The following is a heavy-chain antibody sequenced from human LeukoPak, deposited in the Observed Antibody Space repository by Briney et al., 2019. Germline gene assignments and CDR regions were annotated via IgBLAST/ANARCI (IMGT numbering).Heavy chain of an antibody. J-gene: IGHJ5*02. D-gene: IGHD3-10*01. Sequence: ASVKVSCKASGYTFTGYYMHWVRQAPGQGLEWRGWINPNSGCTNYAQKFQGRVTMTRDTSISTAYMELSRLRSDDTAVYYCARGIYGWGSYYNGPGDWFDPWGKGTLVTVSS. CDR2: INPNSGCT. CDR3: ARGIYGWGSYYNGPGDWFDP. CDR1: GYTFTGYY. V-gene: IGHV1-2*02.